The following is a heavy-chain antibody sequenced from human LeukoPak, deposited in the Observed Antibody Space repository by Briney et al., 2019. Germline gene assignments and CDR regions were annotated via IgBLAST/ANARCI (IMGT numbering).Heavy chain of an antibody. Sequence: GGSLRLSCAASGFTFSSYAMNWVRQAPGKGLEWVSGTGSTGVSTFYADSVKGRFTVSRDNSKNTLSLQMNSLRAEDTAVYYCAKDPGVVPAHYFDYWGQGTLVTVSS. V-gene: IGHV3-23*01. CDR1: GFTFSSYA. D-gene: IGHD2-2*01. J-gene: IGHJ4*02. CDR3: AKDPGVVPAHYFDY. CDR2: TGSTGVST.